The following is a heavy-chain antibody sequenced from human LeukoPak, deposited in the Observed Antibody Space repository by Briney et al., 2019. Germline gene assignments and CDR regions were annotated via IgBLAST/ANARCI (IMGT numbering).Heavy chain of an antibody. CDR1: GFTFSSYS. Sequence: GGSLRLSCAASGFTFSSYSMNWVRQAPGKGLEWVSSISSSSGYIYYADSVKGRFTISRDNAKNSLYLQMNSLRAEDTAVYYCARDGLRTYYYDSSGYYSGWFDPWGQGTLVTVSS. CDR2: ISSSSGYI. D-gene: IGHD3-22*01. J-gene: IGHJ5*02. CDR3: ARDGLRTYYYDSSGYYSGWFDP. V-gene: IGHV3-21*04.